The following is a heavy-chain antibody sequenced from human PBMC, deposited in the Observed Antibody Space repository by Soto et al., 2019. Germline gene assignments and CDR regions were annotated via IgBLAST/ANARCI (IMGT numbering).Heavy chain of an antibody. V-gene: IGHV4-59*08. CDR3: ARGGVMVTDNWLDP. Sequence: QMHLHESGPGLVKPSETLSLTCTVSNDSISNYYWNWIRQSPGKGLEWIGYISYPGTTNYNPSLKSRVAISLDTSKKQFSLTLSSVTAADTAVYFCARGGVMVTDNWLDPWGQGSLVTVSS. CDR2: ISYPGTT. D-gene: IGHD2-21*02. J-gene: IGHJ5*02. CDR1: NDSISNYY.